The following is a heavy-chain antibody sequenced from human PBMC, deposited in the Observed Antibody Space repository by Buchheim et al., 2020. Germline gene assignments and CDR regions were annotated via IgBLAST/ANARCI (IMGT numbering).Heavy chain of an antibody. Sequence: QVQLVESGGGVVQPGRSLRLSCAASGFTFSSYGMHWVRQAPGKGLEWVAVISYDGSNKYYADSVKGRFTISRDNSKNTLYLQMNSLRAEDTAVYYCAKDLAAGSSSYRLDFDYWGQGTL. V-gene: IGHV3-30*18. J-gene: IGHJ4*02. D-gene: IGHD6-6*01. CDR3: AKDLAAGSSSYRLDFDY. CDR1: GFTFSSYG. CDR2: ISYDGSNK.